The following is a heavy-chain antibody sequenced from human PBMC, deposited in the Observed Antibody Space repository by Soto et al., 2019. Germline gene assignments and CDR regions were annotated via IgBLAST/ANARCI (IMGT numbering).Heavy chain of an antibody. J-gene: IGHJ3*02. CDR2: ISDGGDLT. V-gene: IGHV3-23*01. Sequence: GGSLRLSWAASGFAFSSHPMSWVRQAPEKGLEWVAGISDGGDLTYNADSVRGRFTISRDNSRKTLYLQMNSLRAEDTAVYYCARRVIAISRAFDIWGQGTMVTVSS. CDR3: ARRVIAISRAFDI. CDR1: GFAFSSHP. D-gene: IGHD2-21*01.